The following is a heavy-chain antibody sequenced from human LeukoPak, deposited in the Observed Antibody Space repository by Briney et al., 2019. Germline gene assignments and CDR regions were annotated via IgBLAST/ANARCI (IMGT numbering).Heavy chain of an antibody. D-gene: IGHD5-18*01. J-gene: IGHJ6*03. V-gene: IGHV4-39*01. CDR2: IYYSGST. Sequence: PSETLSLTCTDHGGSLISTRPHSGSIRQPPGKGLEWIGNIYYSGSTYYNPSLKSRVTISVDTSKNQFSLRLGSVTAADTAVYYSARLLSPYNYGVTNYYYYMDVWGKGTTVTVSS. CDR1: GGSLISTRPH. CDR3: ARLLSPYNYGVTNYYYYMDV.